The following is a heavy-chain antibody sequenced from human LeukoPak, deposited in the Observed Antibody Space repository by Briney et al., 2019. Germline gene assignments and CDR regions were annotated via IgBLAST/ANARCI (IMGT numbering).Heavy chain of an antibody. J-gene: IGHJ4*02. CDR2: INTNTGNP. V-gene: IGHV7-4-1*02. CDR3: ARGLIGIPFASYY. Sequence: ASVKVSCKASGYTFTSYHMHWVRQAPGQGLEWIGWINTNTGNPTYAQGFTGRFVFSLDTSVSTAYLQISSLKAEDTAVYYCARGLIGIPFASYYWGQGTLVTVSS. CDR1: GYTFTSYH. D-gene: IGHD3-22*01.